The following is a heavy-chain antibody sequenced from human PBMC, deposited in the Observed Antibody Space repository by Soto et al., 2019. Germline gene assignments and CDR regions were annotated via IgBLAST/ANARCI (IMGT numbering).Heavy chain of an antibody. D-gene: IGHD1-26*01. CDR3: SREGIGGSYHAD. CDR1: GGTFSGYP. CDR2: ILPILGTT. Sequence: QLHLVQSGAEVKKPGSSVKVSCKASGGTFSGYPIVWVRQAPGQGLEWMGDILPILGTTKYAQKFQGRVTITADESTSTSYLELSGLRSEDTALYYCSREGIGGSYHADWGQGTLVTVSS. V-gene: IGHV1-69*01. J-gene: IGHJ4*01.